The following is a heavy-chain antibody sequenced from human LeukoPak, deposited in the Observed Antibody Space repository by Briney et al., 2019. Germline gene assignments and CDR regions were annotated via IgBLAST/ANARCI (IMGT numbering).Heavy chain of an antibody. D-gene: IGHD2-2*01. CDR3: AKAGGGYCSSTSCERHPFDY. CDR1: GFTFSSYA. J-gene: IGHJ4*02. V-gene: IGHV3-23*01. Sequence: GGSLRLSCAASGFTFSSYAMSWVRQAPGKGLEWVSAISGSGGSTYYADSVKGRFTISRDNSKNTPYLQMNSLRAEDTAVYYCAKAGGGYCSSTSCERHPFDYWGQGTLVTVSS. CDR2: ISGSGGST.